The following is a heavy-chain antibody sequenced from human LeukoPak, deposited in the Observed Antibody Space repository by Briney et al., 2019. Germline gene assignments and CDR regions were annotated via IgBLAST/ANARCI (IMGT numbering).Heavy chain of an antibody. Sequence: SVTLSLTCAVYGGSFSGYYWSWLRQPPGKGLEWIGEIIQSGSSNYNPSLKSRVTISVDTSKTQFSLNLSSVTAADTAIYYCARAVESSVRFDDWGQGTLVTVSS. V-gene: IGHV4-34*12. CDR1: GGSFSGYY. CDR3: ARAVESSVRFDD. D-gene: IGHD3-22*01. CDR2: IIQSGSS. J-gene: IGHJ4*02.